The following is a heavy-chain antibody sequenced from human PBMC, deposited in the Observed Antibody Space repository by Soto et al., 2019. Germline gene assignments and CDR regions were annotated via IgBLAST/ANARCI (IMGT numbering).Heavy chain of an antibody. J-gene: IGHJ6*02. CDR2: IWYDGSNK. V-gene: IGHV3-33*01. CDR1: GFTFSSYG. CDR3: ARDTSIAVAGTHYYYGMDV. Sequence: PGGSLRLSCAASGFTFSSYGMHWVRQAPGKGLEWVAVIWYDGSNKYYADSVKGRFTISRDNSKNTLYLQMNSLRAEDTAVYYCARDTSIAVAGTHYYYGMDVWGQGTTVTVSS. D-gene: IGHD6-19*01.